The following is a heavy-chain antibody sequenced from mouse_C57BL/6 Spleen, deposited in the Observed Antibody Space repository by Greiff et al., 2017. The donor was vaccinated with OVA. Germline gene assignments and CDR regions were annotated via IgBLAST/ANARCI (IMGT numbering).Heavy chain of an antibody. CDR1: GYTFTSYW. D-gene: IGHD4-1*01. CDR2: IDPSDSYT. J-gene: IGHJ2*01. Sequence: QVQLQQPGAELVKPGASVKLSCKASGYTFTSYWMQWVKQRPGQGLEWIGEIDPSDSYTNYNQKFKGKATLTVDTSSSTAYMQLSSLTSEDSAVDYGAREGKTGSGYFDYWGQGTTLTVSS. CDR3: AREGKTGSGYFDY. V-gene: IGHV1-50*01.